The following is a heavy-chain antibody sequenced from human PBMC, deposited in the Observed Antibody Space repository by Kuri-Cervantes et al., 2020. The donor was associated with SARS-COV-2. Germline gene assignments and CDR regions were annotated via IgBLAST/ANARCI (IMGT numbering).Heavy chain of an antibody. Sequence: SETLSLTCTVSGGSISSSSYYWGWIRQPPGKGLEWIGSIYHSGSTYYNPSLKSRVTISVDTSKNQCTLKLSSVTAADTAVYYCARVARLVSYYFDYWGQGTLVTVSS. CDR2: IYHSGST. D-gene: IGHD6-6*01. J-gene: IGHJ4*02. CDR3: ARVARLVSYYFDY. CDR1: GGSISSSSYY. V-gene: IGHV4-39*06.